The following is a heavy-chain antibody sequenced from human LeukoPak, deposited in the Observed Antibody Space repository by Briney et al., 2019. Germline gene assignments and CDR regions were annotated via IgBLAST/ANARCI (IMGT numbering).Heavy chain of an antibody. CDR1: GGSFSGYY. CDR2: INHSGST. V-gene: IGHV4-34*01. D-gene: IGHD1/OR15-1a*01. Sequence: SETLSLTCAVYGGSFSGYYWSWIRQPPGKGLEWIGEINHSGSTNYNPSLKSRVTISVDTSKNQFSLKLSSVTAADTAVYYCAREGEHGQNWFDPWGQGTLVTVSS. J-gene: IGHJ5*02. CDR3: AREGEHGQNWFDP.